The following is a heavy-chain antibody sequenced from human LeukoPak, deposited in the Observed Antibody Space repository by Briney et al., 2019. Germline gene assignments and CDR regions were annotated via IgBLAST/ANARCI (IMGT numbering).Heavy chain of an antibody. Sequence: SETLSLTCTVSGGSISSYYWSWIRQPPGKGLEWIGYIYYSGSTNYNPSLKSRVTISVDTSKNQFSLKLSSVTAADTAVYYCARALGWVDAFDIWGQGTMVTVSS. CDR1: GGSISSYY. D-gene: IGHD3-16*01. CDR3: ARALGWVDAFDI. J-gene: IGHJ3*02. CDR2: IYYSGST. V-gene: IGHV4-59*01.